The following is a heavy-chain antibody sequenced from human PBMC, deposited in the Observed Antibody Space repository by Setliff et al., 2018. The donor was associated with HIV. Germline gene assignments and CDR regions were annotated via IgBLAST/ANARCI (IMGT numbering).Heavy chain of an antibody. J-gene: IGHJ4*03. CDR1: GYSISSGYY. CDR3: ARDAERGYTFDY. Sequence: PSETLSLTCAVSGYSISSGYYWGWIRQPPGKGLEWIGSVFHSGSTYYNPSLKSRVTMSVDTSKNQFSLKLSSVTAADTAVYYCARDAERGYTFDYWGHGTLVTVSS. CDR2: VFHSGST. V-gene: IGHV4-38-2*02. D-gene: IGHD5-18*01.